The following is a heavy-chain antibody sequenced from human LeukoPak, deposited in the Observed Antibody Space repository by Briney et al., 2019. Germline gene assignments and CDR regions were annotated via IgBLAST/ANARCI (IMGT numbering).Heavy chain of an antibody. D-gene: IGHD5-18*01. CDR1: GFTFSSYS. CDR2: ISSSSSYI. V-gene: IGHV3-21*04. J-gene: IGHJ4*02. Sequence: GGSLRLSCAASGFTFSSYSMNWVRQAPGKGLEWVSSISSSSSYIYYADSVKGRFTISRDNAKNSLYLQMNSLRAEDTAVYYCAKAVDTAMVPFDYWGQGTLVTVSS. CDR3: AKAVDTAMVPFDY.